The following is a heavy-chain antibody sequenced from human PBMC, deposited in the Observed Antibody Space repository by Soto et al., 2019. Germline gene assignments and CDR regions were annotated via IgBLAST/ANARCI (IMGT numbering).Heavy chain of an antibody. V-gene: IGHV2-5*02. Sequence: QITLKESGPTLVKPTQTLTLTCTFSGFSLSTSGVGVGWIRQPPGKALEWLALIYWDDDKRYSPSLKSRLTITKDTSKNQVVLTMTNMDPVDTATYYCAHWTYYYDSSGSQAPFDYWGQGTLVTVSS. CDR1: GFSLSTSGVG. J-gene: IGHJ4*02. CDR3: AHWTYYYDSSGSQAPFDY. CDR2: IYWDDDK. D-gene: IGHD3-22*01.